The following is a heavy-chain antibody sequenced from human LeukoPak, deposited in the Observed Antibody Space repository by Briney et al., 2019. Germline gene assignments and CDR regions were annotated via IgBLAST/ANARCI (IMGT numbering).Heavy chain of an antibody. D-gene: IGHD3-10*01. Sequence: SETLSLTCTVSGGSISSSSYYWGWIRQPPGKGLEWIGSIYYSGSTYYNPSLKSRVTISVDTSKNQFSLKLSSVTAADTAVYYCARGSYEFQHWGQGTLVTVSS. J-gene: IGHJ1*01. CDR1: GGSISSSSYY. V-gene: IGHV4-39*07. CDR2: IYYSGST. CDR3: ARGSYEFQH.